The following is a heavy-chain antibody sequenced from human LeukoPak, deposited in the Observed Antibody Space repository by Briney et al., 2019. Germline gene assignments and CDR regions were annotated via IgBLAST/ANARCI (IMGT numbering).Heavy chain of an antibody. D-gene: IGHD6-13*01. CDR2: ISGSGSTI. Sequence: KTGGSLRLSCAASGFTFSDYYMSWIRQAPGKGLEWVSYISGSGSTIYYADSVKGRFTISRDNAKNSLCLQMNSLRAEDTAVYYCARDLIAAAGTPDYWGQGTLVTVSS. J-gene: IGHJ4*02. CDR3: ARDLIAAAGTPDY. V-gene: IGHV3-11*01. CDR1: GFTFSDYY.